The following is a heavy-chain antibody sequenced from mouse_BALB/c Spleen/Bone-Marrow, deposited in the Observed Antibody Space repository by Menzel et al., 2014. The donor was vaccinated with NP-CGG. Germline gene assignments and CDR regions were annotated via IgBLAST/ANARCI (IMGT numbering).Heavy chain of an antibody. CDR2: IVPRGGYT. CDR3: AGEDITTAFFDY. D-gene: IGHD1-2*01. CDR1: GYTFTDYT. V-gene: IGHV1-4*02. Sequence: VNVVESASELARPGASVILSCKAPGYTFTDYTMQWVKQRPGQGLEWIGYIVPRGGYTDYNQKFKDKTTLTADKSSSTAYMQLSRLTSEDSAVYYCAGEDITTAFFDYWGQGTALTVSS. J-gene: IGHJ2*01.